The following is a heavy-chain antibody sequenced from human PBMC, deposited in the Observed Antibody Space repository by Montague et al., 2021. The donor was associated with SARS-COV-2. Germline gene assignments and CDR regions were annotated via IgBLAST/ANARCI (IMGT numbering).Heavy chain of an antibody. CDR1: GVVVLRRRS. V-gene: IGHV4-61*10. J-gene: IGHJ6*02. CDR2: LFKKNT. D-gene: IGHD3-22*01. Sequence: SETLSLTCNVSGVVVLRRRSEEHTSELQSRSERVCRLLFKKNTDYSPSLKSRVTISLDTSKNQFSLKVTSVTAADTAVYYCARGGGYYNYGLDVWGPGTTVTVS. CDR3: ARGGGYYNYGLDV.